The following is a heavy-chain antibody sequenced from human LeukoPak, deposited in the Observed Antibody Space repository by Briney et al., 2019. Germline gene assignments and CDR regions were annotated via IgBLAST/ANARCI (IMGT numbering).Heavy chain of an antibody. V-gene: IGHV1-69*04. J-gene: IGHJ5*02. CDR3: ARDCSSTSCSPPGWFDP. CDR1: GCTFSSYT. Sequence: SVKVSCKASGCTFSSYTISWVRQAPGQGLEWMGRIIPILGIANYAQKFQGRVTITADKSTSTAYMELSSLRSEDTAVYYCARDCSSTSCSPPGWFDPWGQGTLVTVSS. D-gene: IGHD2-2*01. CDR2: IIPILGIA.